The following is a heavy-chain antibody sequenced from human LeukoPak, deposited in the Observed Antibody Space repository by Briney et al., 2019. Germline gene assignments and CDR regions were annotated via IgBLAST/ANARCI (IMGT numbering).Heavy chain of an antibody. Sequence: SETLSLTCTVSGGSISSDYWSWIRQPPGKGLEWIGSINHSGSINYNPSLESRVTISLDTSKNQFSLKLNSVTAADTAVYYCARHTTALFDCWGQGTLVTVSS. D-gene: IGHD4-11*01. CDR2: INHSGSI. V-gene: IGHV4-59*08. CDR1: GGSISSDY. CDR3: ARHTTALFDC. J-gene: IGHJ4*02.